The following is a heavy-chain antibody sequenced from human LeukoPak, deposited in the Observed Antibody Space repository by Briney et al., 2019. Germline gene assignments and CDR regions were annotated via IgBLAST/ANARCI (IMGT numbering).Heavy chain of an antibody. CDR2: IIPIFGTA. V-gene: IGHV1-69*01. CDR3: ARALGYGTSTSCLDY. D-gene: IGHD2-2*01. J-gene: IGHJ4*02. Sequence: SVKVSCKASGGTFSSYAISWVRQAPRQGLEWMGGIIPIFGTANYAQKFQGRVTLTADESTSTAYMERSSLRSEDTAVDYCARALGYGTSTSCLDYWGQGTLVTVSS. CDR1: GGTFSSYA.